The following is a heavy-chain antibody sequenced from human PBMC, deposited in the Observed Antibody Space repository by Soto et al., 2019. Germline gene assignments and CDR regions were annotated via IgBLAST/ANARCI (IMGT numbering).Heavy chain of an antibody. D-gene: IGHD5-18*01. J-gene: IGHJ3*02. CDR1: GFTFSRYW. V-gene: IGHV3-7*01. CDR3: ARGDTPMITGMDSFDI. Sequence: GGSLRLSCAASGFTFSRYWMNWVRQAPGKGLEWVANIKQDGTEKNYVDSVKGRFTISRDNARNSLYLQMDCLRAEDTAVYFCARGDTPMITGMDSFDIWGQGTMVTVSS. CDR2: IKQDGTEK.